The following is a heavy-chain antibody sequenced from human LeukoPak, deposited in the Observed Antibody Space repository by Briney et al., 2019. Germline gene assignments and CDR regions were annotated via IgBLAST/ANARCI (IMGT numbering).Heavy chain of an antibody. CDR1: GYTFTSYY. Sequence: SVKVSCKASGYTFTSYYMHWVRQAPRHGREWIGIINPSVGSTSYAQKFQGRVTMTRDTSTSTVYMELSSLRSEDTAVYYCARGGVGVVAGTGEPFDPWGQGTLVTVSS. CDR3: ARGGVGVVAGTGEPFDP. J-gene: IGHJ5*02. D-gene: IGHD2-15*01. V-gene: IGHV1-46*01. CDR2: INPSVGST.